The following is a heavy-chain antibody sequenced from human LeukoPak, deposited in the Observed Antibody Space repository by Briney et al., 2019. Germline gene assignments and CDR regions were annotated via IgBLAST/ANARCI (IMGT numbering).Heavy chain of an antibody. V-gene: IGHV4-39*01. CDR2: IHYSGGT. CDR1: DDSISSSSYY. CDR3: ARQHSHTAFDY. J-gene: IGHJ4*02. D-gene: IGHD2-2*02. Sequence: SETLSLTCIVSDDSISSSSYYWAWIRQPPGKGLEWIATIHYSGGTNSNPSLKSRVTISVDTSMNQSSLRLTSVTAADTAVYYCARQHSHTAFDYWGQGTLVTVSS.